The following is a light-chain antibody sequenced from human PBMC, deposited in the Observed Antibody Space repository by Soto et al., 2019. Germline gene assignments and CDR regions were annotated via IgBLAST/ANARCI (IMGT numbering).Light chain of an antibody. Sequence: QSVLTQPPSASGTPGQRVTTSCSGSSSNIGSNTVNWYQQLPGTAPKLLIYSNNQRPSGVPDRFSGSKSGTSASLAISGLQSEDDADYCCAAWDDSLNGYVFGTGTKLTVL. CDR2: SNN. CDR1: SSNIGSNT. J-gene: IGLJ1*01. V-gene: IGLV1-44*01. CDR3: AAWDDSLNGYV.